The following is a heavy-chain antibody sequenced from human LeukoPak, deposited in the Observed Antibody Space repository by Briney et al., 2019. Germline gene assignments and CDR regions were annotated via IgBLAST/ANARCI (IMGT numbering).Heavy chain of an antibody. J-gene: IGHJ4*02. CDR1: GGSFSGYY. D-gene: IGHD3-3*01. V-gene: IGHV4-34*01. CDR2: INHSGST. Sequence: PSETLSLTCAVYGGSFSGYYWSWIRQPPGKGLEWIGEINHSGSTNYNPSLKSRVTISVDTSKNQFSLKLSSVTAADTAVYYCASRLRFPPFDYWGQGTLVTVSS. CDR3: ASRLRFPPFDY.